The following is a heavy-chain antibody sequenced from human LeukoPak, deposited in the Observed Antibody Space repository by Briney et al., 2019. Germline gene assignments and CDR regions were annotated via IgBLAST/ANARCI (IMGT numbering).Heavy chain of an antibody. D-gene: IGHD1-26*01. CDR3: ARHLRKVGAFNYYMDV. Sequence: GESLKISCKGSGYSLTSYWIGWVRQMPGKGLEWMGIIYPGDSDTRYSPSFQGQVTISADKSISTAYLQWSSLKASDTAMYYCARHLRKVGAFNYYMDVWGKGTTVTVSS. V-gene: IGHV5-51*01. CDR1: GYSLTSYW. CDR2: IYPGDSDT. J-gene: IGHJ6*03.